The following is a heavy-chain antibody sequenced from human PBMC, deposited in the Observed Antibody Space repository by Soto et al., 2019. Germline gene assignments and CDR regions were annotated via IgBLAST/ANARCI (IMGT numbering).Heavy chain of an antibody. CDR3: AKVHGLPVDYDFWSGYIIPI. J-gene: IGHJ4*02. Sequence: GGSLRLSCAASGFTFSSYGMHWVRQAPGKGLEWVAVISYDGSNKYYADSVKGRFTISRDNSKNTLYLQMNSLRAEDTAVYYCAKVHGLPVDYDFWSGYIIPIWGQGTLVTVSS. V-gene: IGHV3-30*18. CDR2: ISYDGSNK. CDR1: GFTFSSYG. D-gene: IGHD3-3*01.